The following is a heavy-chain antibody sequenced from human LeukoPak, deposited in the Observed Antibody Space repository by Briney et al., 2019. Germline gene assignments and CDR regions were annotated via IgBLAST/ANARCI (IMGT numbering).Heavy chain of an antibody. V-gene: IGHV3-21*01. CDR2: ISSSSSYI. D-gene: IGHD3-10*01. J-gene: IGHJ4*02. CDR3: ARAPNPYGSGSYYNY. CDR1: GFTFSSYS. Sequence: PGGSLRFSCAASGFTFSSYSMNWVRQAPGKGLEWVSSISSSSSYIYYADSVKGRFTISRDNAKNSLYLQMNSLRAEDTAVYYCARAPNPYGSGSYYNYWGQGTLVTVSS.